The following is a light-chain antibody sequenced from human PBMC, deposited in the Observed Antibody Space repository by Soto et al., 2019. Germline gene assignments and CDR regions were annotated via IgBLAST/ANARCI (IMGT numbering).Light chain of an antibody. CDR2: EVS. CDR3: MQGTHWPHT. CDR1: QSLLYSDGNTY. Sequence: DVVMTQSPLSLPVTLGQPASISCRSSQSLLYSDGNTYLNWFQQRPGQSPRRLIFEVSNRDSGVPDRFCGSASSTDFTLKISRVEAEDVGVYYWMQGTHWPHTFGQGTKVETK. V-gene: IGKV2-30*01. J-gene: IGKJ1*01.